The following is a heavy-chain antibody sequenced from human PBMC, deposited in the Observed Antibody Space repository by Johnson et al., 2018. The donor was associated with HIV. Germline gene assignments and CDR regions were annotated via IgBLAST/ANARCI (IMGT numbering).Heavy chain of an antibody. Sequence: VQLVESGGGLVQPGRSLRLSCAASGFTFDDYAMPWVRQAPGKGLEWVSGIRWNSGSIGYADSVRGRFTISRDTSKNALYLQMNCLRTEGTALYYCAGDRWATYYYVSSGHGGAFDIWGQGTMVTVSS. D-gene: IGHD3-22*01. V-gene: IGHV3-9*01. CDR3: AGDRWATYYYVSSGHGGAFDI. CDR2: IRWNSGSI. J-gene: IGHJ3*02. CDR1: GFTFDDYA.